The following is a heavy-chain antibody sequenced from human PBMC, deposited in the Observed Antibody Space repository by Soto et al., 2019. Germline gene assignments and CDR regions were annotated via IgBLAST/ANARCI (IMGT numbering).Heavy chain of an antibody. CDR3: ARAPSGATGAAFYYYCGMDV. CDR2: IWYDGSNK. J-gene: IGHJ6*02. V-gene: IGHV3-33*01. D-gene: IGHD1-1*01. CDR1: GFTFSSYG. Sequence: QVQLVESGGGVVQPGRSLRVCCAASGFTFSSYGMHWVRQAPGKGLEWVAVIWYDGSNKYYAESVKGRFTISRDKSKNPLYLQLNSLRAEATAVYYWARAPSGATGAAFYYYCGMDVWGQGTTVTVSS.